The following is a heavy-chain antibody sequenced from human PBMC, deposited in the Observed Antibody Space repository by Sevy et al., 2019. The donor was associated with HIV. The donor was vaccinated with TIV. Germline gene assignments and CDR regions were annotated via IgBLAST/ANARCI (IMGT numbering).Heavy chain of an antibody. CDR3: AREGCSKPHDY. D-gene: IGHD2-2*01. V-gene: IGHV3-23*01. Sequence: GGSLRLSCAASGFTFSNYAMSWVRQAPGKGLGWVSTFSFVCGKIKYADSVKGRFTISRDNSKNTLYLQMNSLRAADTALYYCAREGCSKPHDYWGQGTLVTVSS. CDR1: GFTFSNYA. J-gene: IGHJ4*02. CDR2: FSFVCGKI.